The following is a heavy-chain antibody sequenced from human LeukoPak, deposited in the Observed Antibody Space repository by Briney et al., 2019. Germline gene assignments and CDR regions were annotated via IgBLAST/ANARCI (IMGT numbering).Heavy chain of an antibody. CDR2: IHSSGST. J-gene: IGHJ5*02. Sequence: SDTLSLTCTVSGDSITSGSYYWTWIRQPAGKELEWVVRIHSSGSTNYNPSLNSRVTVSADTSTNQFSLKLSSVTAADTAIYFRATSASSGSNYFDPWGQGILVTVSS. D-gene: IGHD4/OR15-4a*01. V-gene: IGHV4-61*02. CDR1: GDSITSGSYY. CDR3: ATSASSGSNYFDP.